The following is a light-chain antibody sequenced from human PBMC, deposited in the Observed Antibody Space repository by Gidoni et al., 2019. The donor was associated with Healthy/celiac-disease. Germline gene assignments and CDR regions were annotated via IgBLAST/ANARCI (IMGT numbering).Light chain of an antibody. CDR3: QRYGNLPLFT. CDR2: DAS. CDR1: QDISNY. V-gene: IGKV1-33*01. Sequence: DIQTPQSPSSLSASVGDRVTITGQASQDISNYIKWYQQKPGKAPELLIYDASNLETGVPSRFSGSGSGTDFTFTMSSLQPEDIATYYCQRYGNLPLFTFGPGTKVEIK. J-gene: IGKJ3*01.